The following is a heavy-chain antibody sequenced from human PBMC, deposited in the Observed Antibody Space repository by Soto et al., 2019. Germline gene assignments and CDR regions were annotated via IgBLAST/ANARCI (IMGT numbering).Heavy chain of an antibody. Sequence: GASVKVCCKSSGYTFTIYYIHCVRQAPGQGLEWMGIINPSGGSTSYAQKFQGRVTFTRDTSAGTVYMQLSSLTSEDTAVYYCARDDYGFSGSHYIDYFNYWGQGALVTVS. CDR2: INPSGGST. CDR1: GYTFTIYY. D-gene: IGHD4-17*01. J-gene: IGHJ4*02. V-gene: IGHV1-46*01. CDR3: ARDDYGFSGSHYIDYFNY.